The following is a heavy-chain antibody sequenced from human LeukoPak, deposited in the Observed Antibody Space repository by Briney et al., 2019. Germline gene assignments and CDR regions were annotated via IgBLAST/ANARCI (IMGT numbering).Heavy chain of an antibody. J-gene: IGHJ6*03. CDR2: IYPGDSDT. V-gene: IGHV5-51*01. CDR3: ARHGHCTNGVCYSNCYYYMDV. Sequence: GESLKISCKGSGYSCTSYWIGWVRQMPGKGLEWMGIIYPGDSDTRYSPSFQGQVTISADKSISTAYLQWSSLKASDTATYYCARHGHCTNGVCYSNCYYYMDVWGKGTTVTVSS. D-gene: IGHD2-8*01. CDR1: GYSCTSYW.